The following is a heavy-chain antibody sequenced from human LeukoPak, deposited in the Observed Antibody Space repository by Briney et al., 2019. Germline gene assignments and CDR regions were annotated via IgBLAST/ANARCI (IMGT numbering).Heavy chain of an antibody. CDR1: GASISNYY. D-gene: IGHD3-3*01. CDR2: IYASGST. J-gene: IGHJ4*02. Sequence: SETLSLTCTVSGASISNYYWSWIRQSAGKGLEWIGRIYASGSTNYNPSLKSRVTISVDTSKNQFSLKLSSVTAADTAVYYCARSGYSNFDYWGQGTLVTVSS. CDR3: ARSGYSNFDY. V-gene: IGHV4-4*07.